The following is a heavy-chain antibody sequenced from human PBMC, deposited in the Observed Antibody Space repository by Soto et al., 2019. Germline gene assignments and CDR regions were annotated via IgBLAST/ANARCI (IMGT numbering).Heavy chain of an antibody. J-gene: IGHJ3*02. V-gene: IGHV4-30-4*01. CDR3: ASTTVVTSPLFLDAFDI. D-gene: IGHD4-17*01. CDR2: IYYSGST. Sequence: QVQLQESGPGLVKPSQTLSLTCTVSGGSISSGDYYWSWIRQPPGKGLEWIGYIYYSGSTYYNPSLKSRVTISVDTSKNQFSLKLSSVTAADTAVYYCASTTVVTSPLFLDAFDIWGQGTMVTVSS. CDR1: GGSISSGDYY.